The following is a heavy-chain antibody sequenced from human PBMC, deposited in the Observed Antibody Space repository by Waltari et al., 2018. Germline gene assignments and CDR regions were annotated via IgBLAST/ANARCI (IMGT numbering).Heavy chain of an antibody. D-gene: IGHD3-10*01. J-gene: IGHJ6*03. V-gene: IGHV4-4*07. CDR1: AASLRTYY. CDR3: ARLPYNNIYVYYYMDV. Sequence: VQLQESGPGLVQPSETLSLTFPVPAASLRTYYWSWIRQPAGKGLEWIGSIYATGSTNYNPSLKSRVTMSVDTSKNQFSLKLSSVTAADTAVYYCARLPYNNIYVYYYMDVWGKGTTVTVSS. CDR2: IYATGST.